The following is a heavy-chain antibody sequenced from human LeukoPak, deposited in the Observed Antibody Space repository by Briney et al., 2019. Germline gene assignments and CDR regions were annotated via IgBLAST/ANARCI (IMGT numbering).Heavy chain of an antibody. D-gene: IGHD3-22*01. CDR1: GFTFSSYA. CDR2: ISGSGDST. J-gene: IGHJ4*02. CDR3: AKDPRLTYYYDSSGYFFGY. Sequence: GGSLRLSCAASGFTFSSYAMSWVRQAPGKGLEWVSAISGSGDSTYYGDSVKGRFTISRDNSKNTLYLQMNSLRAEDTAVYYCAKDPRLTYYYDSSGYFFGYWGQGTLVTVSS. V-gene: IGHV3-23*01.